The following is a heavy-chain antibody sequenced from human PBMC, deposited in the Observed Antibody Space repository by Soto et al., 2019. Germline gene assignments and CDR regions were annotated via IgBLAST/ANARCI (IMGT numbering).Heavy chain of an antibody. D-gene: IGHD4-17*01. CDR2: ISSSGSTI. J-gene: IGHJ3*02. V-gene: IGHV3-11*01. Sequence: QVQLVESGGGLVKPGGSLRLSCAASGFTFSDYYMSWIRQAPGKGLEWVSYISSSGSTIYYADSVKGRFTISRDNAKNSLYLRMSSLRAEDTAVYYCASAPDYGDYVYAFDIWGQGTMVTVSS. CDR1: GFTFSDYY. CDR3: ASAPDYGDYVYAFDI.